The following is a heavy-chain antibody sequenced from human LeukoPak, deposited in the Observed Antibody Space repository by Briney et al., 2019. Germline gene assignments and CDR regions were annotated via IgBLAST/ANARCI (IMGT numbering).Heavy chain of an antibody. CDR3: ARLITTFWGPLDY. J-gene: IGHJ4*02. CDR2: ISGSGSST. D-gene: IGHD3-16*01. V-gene: IGHV3-23*01. Sequence: GGSLRLSCAASGFSFISYALNWVRQAPGEGLEGVSGISGSGSSTYYTDSVKGRFTISRDNSKNTLYLQLNSLRAEDTAIYYCARLITTFWGPLDYWGQGTLVTVSS. CDR1: GFSFISYA.